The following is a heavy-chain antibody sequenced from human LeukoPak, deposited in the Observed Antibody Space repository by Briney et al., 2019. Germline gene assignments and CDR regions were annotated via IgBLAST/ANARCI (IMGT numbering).Heavy chain of an antibody. J-gene: IGHJ5*02. D-gene: IGHD6-6*01. CDR2: IIPILGIA. Sequence: SVNPSSQLSAGAFSSYTTSSVRQAPGQGLEWMGRIIPILGIANYAQKFQGRVTITADKSTSTAYMELSSLRSEDTAVYYCATGAAARPFDPWGQGTVVTVSS. CDR3: ATGAAARPFDP. CDR1: AGAFSSYT. V-gene: IGHV1-69*02.